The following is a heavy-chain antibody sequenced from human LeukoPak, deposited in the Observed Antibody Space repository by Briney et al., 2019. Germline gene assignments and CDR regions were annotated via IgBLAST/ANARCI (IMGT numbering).Heavy chain of an antibody. CDR1: GFTFSDYY. D-gene: IGHD1-26*01. Sequence: GGSLRLSCAASGFTFSDYYMSWIRQTPGKGLEWVSAVSDDGRGTYYADSVKGRFTISRDNSKNTLYLQMSSLRPEDTAVYYCSKEEKVLRVTTAFDQWGQGTLGTVYS. V-gene: IGHV3-23*01. CDR3: SKEEKVLRVTTAFDQ. CDR2: VSDDGRGT. J-gene: IGHJ4*02.